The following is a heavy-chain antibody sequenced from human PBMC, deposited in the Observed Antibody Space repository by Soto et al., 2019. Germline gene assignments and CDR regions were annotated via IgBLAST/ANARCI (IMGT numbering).Heavy chain of an antibody. CDR1: GDSISSGDYY. Sequence: QVQLRESGPGLVKPSQTLSLTCTVSGDSISSGDYYWSWIRQPPGKGLEWIGCIYYSGNTYYNPYPTRRFRISVDTSKNQFSLQLSSVTVADTAVYDCASDFKRYSSPPGPLEYWGLGPLVTVSS. V-gene: IGHV4-30-4*01. CDR2: IYYSGNT. CDR3: ASDFKRYSSPPGPLEY. J-gene: IGHJ4*02. D-gene: IGHD6-13*01.